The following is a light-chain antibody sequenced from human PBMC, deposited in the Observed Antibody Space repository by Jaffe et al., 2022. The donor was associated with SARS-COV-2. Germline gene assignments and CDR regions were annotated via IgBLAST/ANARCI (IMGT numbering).Light chain of an antibody. J-gene: IGLJ2*01. CDR1: SSDVGSYNL. CDR2: EGS. Sequence: QSALTQPASVSGSPGQSITISCTGTSSDVGSYNLVSWYQHHPGKAPKLMIYEGSKRPSRISNRFSGSKSGNTASLTLSGLQAEDEADYYCCSYASSGTLVFGGGTKVTVL. V-gene: IGLV2-23*01. CDR3: CSYASSGTLV.